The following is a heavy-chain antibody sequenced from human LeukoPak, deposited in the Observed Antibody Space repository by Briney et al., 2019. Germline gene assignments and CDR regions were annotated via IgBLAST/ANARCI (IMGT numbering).Heavy chain of an antibody. CDR3: ARDVLWFGEYYFDY. J-gene: IGHJ4*02. D-gene: IGHD3-10*01. Sequence: GGSLRLSCAASGFTFSSYAMSWVRQAPGKGLEWVANIKQDGSEKYYVDSVKGRFTISRDNAKNSLYLQMNSLRAEDTAVYYCARDVLWFGEYYFDYWGQGTLVTVSS. CDR1: GFTFSSYA. CDR2: IKQDGSEK. V-gene: IGHV3-7*01.